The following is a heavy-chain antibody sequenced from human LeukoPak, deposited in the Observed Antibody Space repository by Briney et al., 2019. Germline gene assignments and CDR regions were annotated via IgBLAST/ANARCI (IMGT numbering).Heavy chain of an antibody. Sequence: PSETLSLTCTVSGGSISSGSYYWSWIRQPAGKGLEWIGRIYTSGSTNYNPSLKSRVTISVDTSKNQFSLKLSSVTAADTAVYYCARDHSSAGAFDIWGQGTMVTVSS. V-gene: IGHV4-61*02. D-gene: IGHD6-25*01. J-gene: IGHJ3*02. CDR1: GGSISSGSYY. CDR2: IYTSGST. CDR3: ARDHSSAGAFDI.